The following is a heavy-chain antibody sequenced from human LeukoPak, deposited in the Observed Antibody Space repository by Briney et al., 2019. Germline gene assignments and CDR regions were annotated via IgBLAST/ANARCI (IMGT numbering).Heavy chain of an antibody. V-gene: IGHV4-34*01. J-gene: IGHJ4*02. Sequence: SETLSLTCAVYGGSFSGYYRRWIRQPPGKGLEWIGEINYSGSTNYNPSLKSQGTISVDTSKNQFSLKLSSVPAADTAVYYCARFRVLRYFDWSAYYFDYWGQGTLGTVSS. CDR2: INYSGST. D-gene: IGHD3-9*01. CDR1: GGSFSGYY. CDR3: ARFRVLRYFDWSAYYFDY.